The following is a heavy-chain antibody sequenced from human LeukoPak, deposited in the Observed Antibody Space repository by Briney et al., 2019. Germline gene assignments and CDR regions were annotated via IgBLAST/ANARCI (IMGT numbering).Heavy chain of an antibody. Sequence: GGTLRLSCAASGFTFSSYGMSWVRQAPGKGLEWVSAISGSGGSTYYADSVKGRFTISRDNSKNTLYLQMNSLRAEDTAVYYCASPLYCSSTSCFNTPDYYYYYMDVWGKGTTVTISS. J-gene: IGHJ6*03. CDR1: GFTFSSYG. CDR2: ISGSGGST. V-gene: IGHV3-23*01. CDR3: ASPLYCSSTSCFNTPDYYYYYMDV. D-gene: IGHD2-2*01.